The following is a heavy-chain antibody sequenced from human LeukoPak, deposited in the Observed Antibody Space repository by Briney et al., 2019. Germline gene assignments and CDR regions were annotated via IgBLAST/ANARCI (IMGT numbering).Heavy chain of an antibody. CDR3: AKDRSGDYYFDY. CDR1: GFTFSSYA. CDR2: ISGSGGST. Sequence: GGSLRLSCAASGFTFSSYAMSWVRLAPGKGLEWVSAISGSGGSTYYADSVKGRFTISRDNSKNTLYLQMSSLRAEDTAVYYCAKDRSGDYYFDYWGQGTLVTVSS. V-gene: IGHV3-23*01. D-gene: IGHD4-17*01. J-gene: IGHJ4*02.